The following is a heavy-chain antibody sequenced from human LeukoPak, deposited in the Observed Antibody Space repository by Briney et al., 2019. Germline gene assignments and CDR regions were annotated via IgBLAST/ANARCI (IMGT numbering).Heavy chain of an antibody. J-gene: IGHJ6*03. Sequence: LSGGSLRLSCAASGFSFDVYTMHWVRQTPGKGLGWVSLINWEGSSTFYADSVKGRFTISRDNSKNSLYLQMNSLRIEDTGLYFCSRSGVVVVATRGNYMDVWGKGTTVTVSS. CDR2: INWEGSST. CDR1: GFSFDVYT. CDR3: SRSGVVVVATRGNYMDV. V-gene: IGHV3-43*01. D-gene: IGHD2-21*01.